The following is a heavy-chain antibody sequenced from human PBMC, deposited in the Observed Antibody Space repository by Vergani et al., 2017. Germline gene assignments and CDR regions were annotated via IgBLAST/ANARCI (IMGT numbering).Heavy chain of an antibody. Sequence: QVQLVQSGAEVKKPGASVKVSCKASGYTFTSYYMHWVRQAPGQGLEWMGIINPSGGSTSYAQKFQGRVTMTRDTSTSTVYMELSSLRSEDTAVCYCARDRAAVAVDYWGQGTLVTVSS. D-gene: IGHD6-19*01. CDR1: GYTFTSYY. CDR3: ARDRAAVAVDY. CDR2: INPSGGST. V-gene: IGHV1-46*03. J-gene: IGHJ4*02.